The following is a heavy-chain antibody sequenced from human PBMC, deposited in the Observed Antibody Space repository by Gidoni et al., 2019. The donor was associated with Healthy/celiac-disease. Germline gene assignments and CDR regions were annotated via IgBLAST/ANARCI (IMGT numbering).Heavy chain of an antibody. CDR1: GYTFTSYG. V-gene: IGHV1-18*01. CDR3: ARDRELRYFDWLSFPFDY. D-gene: IGHD3-9*01. J-gene: IGHJ4*02. CDR2: ISAYNGNT. Sequence: QVQLVQAGAEVKKPGASVKVSCKASGYTFTSYGISWVRQAPGQGLEWMGWISAYNGNTNYAQKLQGRVTMTTDTSTSTAYMELRSLRSDDTAVYYCARDRELRYFDWLSFPFDYWGQGTLVTVSS.